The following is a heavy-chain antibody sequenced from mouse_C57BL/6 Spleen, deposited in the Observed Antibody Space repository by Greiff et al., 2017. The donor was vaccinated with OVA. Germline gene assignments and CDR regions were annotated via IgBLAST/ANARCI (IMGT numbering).Heavy chain of an antibody. D-gene: IGHD2-4*01. CDR1: GYTFTDHT. V-gene: IGHV1-78*01. CDR2: IYPRDGST. Sequence: QVQLQQSDAELVKPGASVKISCKVSGYTFTDHTIHWMKQRPEQGLEWIGYIYPRDGSTKYNEKFKGKATLTADKSSSTAYMQLNSLTSEDSAVYFCARNYDYDDGYYAMDYWGQGTSVTVSS. CDR3: ARNYDYDDGYYAMDY. J-gene: IGHJ4*01.